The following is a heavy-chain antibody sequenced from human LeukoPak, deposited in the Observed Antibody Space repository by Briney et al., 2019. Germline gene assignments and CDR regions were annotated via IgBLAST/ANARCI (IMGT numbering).Heavy chain of an antibody. CDR3: ARDTGWELAGAFDI. J-gene: IGHJ3*02. D-gene: IGHD1-26*01. Sequence: GGSLRLSCAASGFTFDDYGMSWVRQAPGKGLEWVSGINWNGGSTGYADSVKGRFAISRDNAKNSLYLQMNSLRAEDTALYYCARDTGWELAGAFDIWGQGTMVTVSS. V-gene: IGHV3-20*04. CDR2: INWNGGST. CDR1: GFTFDDYG.